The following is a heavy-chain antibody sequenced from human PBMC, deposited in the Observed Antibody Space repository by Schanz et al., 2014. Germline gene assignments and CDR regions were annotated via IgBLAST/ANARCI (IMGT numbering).Heavy chain of an antibody. J-gene: IGHJ3*01. Sequence: QVQLQESGPGLVKPSESLSLTCTVSGGSISGYYWSWIRQAPGKGLEWIGYLSYTGGEINYNPSLKSGVTMSVDTSKNQFSLKLNSVTAADTAAYYCARHRGGNYHAFDVWGQGTMVTVSS. V-gene: IGHV4-59*08. CDR3: ARHRGGNYHAFDV. CDR2: LSYTGGEI. CDR1: GGSISGYY. D-gene: IGHD1-26*01.